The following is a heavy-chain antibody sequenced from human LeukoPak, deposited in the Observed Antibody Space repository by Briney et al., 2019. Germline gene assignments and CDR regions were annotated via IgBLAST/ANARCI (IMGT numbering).Heavy chain of an antibody. Sequence: PGGSLRLSCAASGFTFSIYAMSWVRQAPGKELEWISDISGSGGSTYYADSVKGRFTISRDNSKNTLYLQMNSLRAEDTAVYYCAKGGSMIVVVIIDYWGQGTLVTVSS. CDR2: ISGSGGST. J-gene: IGHJ4*02. D-gene: IGHD3-22*01. CDR3: AKGGSMIVVVIIDY. CDR1: GFTFSIYA. V-gene: IGHV3-23*01.